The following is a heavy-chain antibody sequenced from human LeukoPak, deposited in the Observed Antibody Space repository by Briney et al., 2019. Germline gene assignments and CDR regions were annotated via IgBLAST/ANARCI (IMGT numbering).Heavy chain of an antibody. D-gene: IGHD3-3*01. CDR2: ISGRGGST. Sequence: GGSLRLSCAASGFTFSSYAMSWVRQAPGKGLEWVSAISGRGGSTYYADSVKGRFTISRDNSKNTLYLQMNSLRAEDTAVYYCAKAVTRGSTYYDFWSGYPAFDYWGQGTLVTVSS. CDR3: AKAVTRGSTYYDFWSGYPAFDY. V-gene: IGHV3-23*01. J-gene: IGHJ4*02. CDR1: GFTFSSYA.